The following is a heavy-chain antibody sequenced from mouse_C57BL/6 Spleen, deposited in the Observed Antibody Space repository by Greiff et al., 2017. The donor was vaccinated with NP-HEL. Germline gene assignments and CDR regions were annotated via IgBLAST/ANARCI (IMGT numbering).Heavy chain of an antibody. CDR1: GYTFTSYW. J-gene: IGHJ2*01. CDR2: IDPSDSYT. V-gene: IGHV1-59*01. D-gene: IGHD2-5*01. Sequence: QVQLQQPGAELVRPGTSVKLSCKASGYTFTSYWMHWVKQRPGQGLEWIGVIDPSDSYTNYNQKLKGKATLTVDTSSSTAYMQLSSLTSEDSAVYYCARGGSYYSNHKDDWGKGTTLTVSS. CDR3: ARGGSYYSNHKDD.